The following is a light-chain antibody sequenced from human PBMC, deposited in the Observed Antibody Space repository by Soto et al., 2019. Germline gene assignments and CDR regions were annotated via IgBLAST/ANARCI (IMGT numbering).Light chain of an antibody. CDR1: SSDIGVYDF. CDR2: DVT. J-gene: IGLJ3*02. Sequence: QPASVSGSPGQSITISCTGTSSDIGVYDFVSWYQQHPGRAPKLLIYDVTNRPSGISDRFSGSKSGNTASLTISGLQPEDEADYYCSSYTTSTTRVFGGGTKLTVL. V-gene: IGLV2-14*01. CDR3: SSYTTSTTRV.